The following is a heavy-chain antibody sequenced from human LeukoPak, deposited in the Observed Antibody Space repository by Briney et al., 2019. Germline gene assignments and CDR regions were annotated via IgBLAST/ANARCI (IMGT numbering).Heavy chain of an antibody. CDR1: GYTFTAYY. J-gene: IGHJ4*02. D-gene: IGHD2-15*01. CDR2: INPNSGGS. CDR3: ARDSDFGCSGSSCYSWVY. V-gene: IGHV1-2*06. Sequence: ASVKVSCKASGYTFTAYYVHWVRQAPGQGLEWMGRINPNSGGSNFAQKFQGRVTMTGDTSISTVYMELSSLRSDDTAVYYCARDSDFGCSGSSCYSWVYWGQGTLVTVSS.